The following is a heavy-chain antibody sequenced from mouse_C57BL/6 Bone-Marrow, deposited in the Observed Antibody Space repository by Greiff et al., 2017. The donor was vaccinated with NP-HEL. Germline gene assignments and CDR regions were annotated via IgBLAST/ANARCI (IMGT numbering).Heavy chain of an antibody. CDR1: GYSFTGYY. CDR3: ARDYGSSPPY. D-gene: IGHD1-1*01. J-gene: IGHJ3*01. V-gene: IGHV1-42*01. CDR2: INPSTGGT. Sequence: EVQLQQSGPELVKPGASVKISCKASGYSFTGYYMNWVKQSPEKSLEWIGEINPSTGGTTYNQKFKAKATLTVDKSSSTAYMQLKSLTSEDSAVYYCARDYGSSPPYWGQGTLVTVSA.